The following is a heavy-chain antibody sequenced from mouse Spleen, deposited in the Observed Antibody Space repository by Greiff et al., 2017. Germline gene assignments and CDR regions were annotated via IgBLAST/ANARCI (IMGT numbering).Heavy chain of an antibody. V-gene: IGHV1-18*01. J-gene: IGHJ4*01. D-gene: IGHD2-4*01. CDR3: AGLRRPYYAMDY. CDR1: GYTFTDYN. Sequence: EVQLQQSGPELVKPGASVKIPCKASGYTFTDYNMDWVKQSHGKSLEWIGDINPNNGGTIYNQKFKGKATLTVDKSSSTAYMELRSLTSEDTAVYYCAGLRRPYYAMDYWGQGTSVTVSS. CDR2: INPNNGGT.